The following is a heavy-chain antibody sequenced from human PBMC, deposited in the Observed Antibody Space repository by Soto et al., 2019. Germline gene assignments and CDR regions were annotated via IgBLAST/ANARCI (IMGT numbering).Heavy chain of an antibody. CDR2: ISAYNGNT. CDR3: ARGPRGGFWSGYAFYYYYGMDV. J-gene: IGHJ6*02. V-gene: IGHV1-18*04. CDR1: GYTFTSCG. Sequence: ASGKVSCEASGYTFTSCGISWVRQAPGQGLEWMGWISAYNGNTNYAQKLQGRVTMTTDTSTSTAYMELRSLRSDDTAVYYCARGPRGGFWSGYAFYYYYGMDVWGQGTTVTVSS. D-gene: IGHD3-3*01.